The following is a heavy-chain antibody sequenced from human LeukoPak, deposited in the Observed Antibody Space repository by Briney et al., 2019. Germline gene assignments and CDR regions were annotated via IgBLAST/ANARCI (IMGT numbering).Heavy chain of an antibody. CDR1: GGSISSYY. CDR3: ARDKGYSYGYVDY. V-gene: IGHV4-59*01. Sequence: SETLSLTCTVSGGSISSYYWSWIRQPPGKGLEWIGYIYYSGSTNYNPSLKSRVTISVDTSKNQFSLKLSSVTAADTAVYYCARDKGYSYGYVDYWGQGTLVTVSS. CDR2: IYYSGST. J-gene: IGHJ4*02. D-gene: IGHD5-18*01.